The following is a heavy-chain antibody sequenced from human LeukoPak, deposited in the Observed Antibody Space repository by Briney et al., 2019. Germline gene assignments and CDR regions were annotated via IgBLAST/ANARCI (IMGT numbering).Heavy chain of an antibody. D-gene: IGHD3-22*01. CDR2: INYSGST. Sequence: SQTLSLTCTVSGDSISSGDYYWSWIRQHPGKGLEWIGYINYSGSTYYNPSLKSRVTISVDRSKNQFSLKLSSVTAADTAVYYCARGDYYDSSGYSWFDPWGQGTLVTVSS. V-gene: IGHV4-30-4*08. CDR3: ARGDYYDSSGYSWFDP. J-gene: IGHJ5*02. CDR1: GDSISSGDYY.